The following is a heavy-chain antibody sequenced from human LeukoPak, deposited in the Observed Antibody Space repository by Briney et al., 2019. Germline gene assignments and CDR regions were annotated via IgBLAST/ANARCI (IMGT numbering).Heavy chain of an antibody. J-gene: IGHJ4*02. CDR3: ARDGGGGYSYGYFFY. CDR2: IYTSGST. D-gene: IGHD5-18*01. V-gene: IGHV4-61*02. Sequence: PSETLSLTCTVSGGSISSGSYYWSWIRQPAGKGLEWIGRIYTSGSTNYNPSLESRVTISVDTSKNQFSLKLSAVTAADTAVYYCARDGGGGYSYGYFFYWGQGTLVTVSS. CDR1: GGSISSGSYY.